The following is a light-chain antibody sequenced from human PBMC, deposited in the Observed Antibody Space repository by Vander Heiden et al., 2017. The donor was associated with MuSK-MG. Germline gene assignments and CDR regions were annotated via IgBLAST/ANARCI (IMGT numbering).Light chain of an antibody. CDR2: DVT. J-gene: IGLJ3*02. Sequence: SALTQPRSVSGSPGQSVTISCTGTSSDVAFYSYVSWYQQYPGTAPKLIIYDVTERPSGVPDRFSGSRSDYTASLAISGLQAEDEANYRCCSYAGSRVFGGGTRLTVL. V-gene: IGLV2-11*01. CDR3: CSYAGSRV. CDR1: SSDVAFYSY.